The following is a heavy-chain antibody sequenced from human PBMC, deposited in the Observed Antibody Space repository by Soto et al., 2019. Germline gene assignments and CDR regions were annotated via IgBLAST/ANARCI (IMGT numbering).Heavy chain of an antibody. J-gene: IGHJ4*02. D-gene: IGHD6-19*01. Sequence: QVQLVESGGGVVQPGRSLRLSCAASGFTFSSYGMHWVRQAPGKGLEWVAVISYDGSNKYYADSVKGRFTISRDNSKNTLYLQVNSLRAEDTAVYYCAKARAVRGCSDYWGQGTLVTVS. V-gene: IGHV3-30*18. CDR3: AKARAVRGCSDY. CDR1: GFTFSSYG. CDR2: ISYDGSNK.